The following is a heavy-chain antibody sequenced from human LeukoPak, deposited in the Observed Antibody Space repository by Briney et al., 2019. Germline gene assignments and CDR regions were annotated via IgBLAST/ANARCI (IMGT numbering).Heavy chain of an antibody. CDR3: ARDGDSSDYYYYYYMDV. V-gene: IGHV4-4*07. CDR2: IYTSGST. CDR1: GGSISSYY. J-gene: IGHJ6*03. Sequence: PSETLSLTRTVSGGSISSYYWSWIRQPAGKGLEWIGRIYTSGSTNYNPSLKSRVTISVDKSKNQFSLKLSSVTAADTAVYYCARDGDSSDYYYYYYMDVWGKGTTVTVSS. D-gene: IGHD3-22*01.